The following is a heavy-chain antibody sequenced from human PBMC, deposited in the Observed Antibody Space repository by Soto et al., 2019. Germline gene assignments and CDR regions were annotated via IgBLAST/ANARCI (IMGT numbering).Heavy chain of an antibody. CDR2: IYYSGST. CDR1: GGSFSGYI. D-gene: IGHD4-17*01. V-gene: IGHV4-59*08. Sequence: SETLSLTCAVQGGSFSGYIWTWIRQPPGKGLEWIGYIYYSGSTNYNPSLKSRVTISVDTSKNQFSLKLSSVTAADTAVYYCARRYGPGFDYWGQGTLVTVS. CDR3: ARRYGPGFDY. J-gene: IGHJ4*02.